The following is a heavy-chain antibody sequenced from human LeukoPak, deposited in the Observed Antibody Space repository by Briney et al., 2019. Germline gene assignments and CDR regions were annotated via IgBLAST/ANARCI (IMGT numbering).Heavy chain of an antibody. D-gene: IGHD2-21*01. CDR1: GGSISSGSYY. Sequence: SQTLSLTCTVSGGSISSGSYYWSWIRQPAGKGLEWIGRIYTSGSTNYNPSLKSRVTISVDTSKNQFSLKLSSVTAADTAVYYCARCGGPDYWGQGTLVTVSS. J-gene: IGHJ4*02. CDR3: ARCGGPDY. V-gene: IGHV4-61*02. CDR2: IYTSGST.